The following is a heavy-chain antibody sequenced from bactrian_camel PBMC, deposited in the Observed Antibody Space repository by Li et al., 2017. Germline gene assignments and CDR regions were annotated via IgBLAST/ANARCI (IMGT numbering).Heavy chain of an antibody. CDR3: AALVAFFGGSPSPCCEASH. D-gene: IGHD1*01. CDR1: DYTYSSDC. CDR2: IAHDGTA. J-gene: IGHJ4*01. V-gene: IGHV3S59*01. Sequence: VQLVESGGGSVQAGGSLRLSCSASDYTYSSDCMGWFRQAPGKEREEVALIAHDGTASYADSVKGRFTISRDNAKDTLYLQMNVLKPEDTAMYYCAALVAFFGGSPSPCCEASHWGQGTQVT.